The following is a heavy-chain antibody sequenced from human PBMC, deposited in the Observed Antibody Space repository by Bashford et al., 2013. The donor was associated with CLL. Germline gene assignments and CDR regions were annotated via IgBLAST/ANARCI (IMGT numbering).Heavy chain of an antibody. V-gene: IGHV3-74*01. J-gene: IGHJ4*02. CDR2: INSDGSDT. CDR3: AMIDHSSTWYLYYDY. Sequence: GSLRLSCAASGFTFNDYWMHWVRQAPGKGLVWVARINSDGSDTNDADSVKGRFTISRDNAKDTLYLQMSGLSVEDTAVYYCAMIDHSSTWYLYYDYWGQGTLVTVSS. D-gene: IGHD6-13*01. CDR1: GFTFNDYW.